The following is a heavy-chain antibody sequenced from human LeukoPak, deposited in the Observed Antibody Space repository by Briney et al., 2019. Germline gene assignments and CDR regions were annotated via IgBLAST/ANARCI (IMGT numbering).Heavy chain of an antibody. CDR3: ARGGYNFDP. J-gene: IGHJ5*02. CDR2: IHYTGGT. D-gene: IGHD5-24*01. CDR1: GGSISSYY. Sequence: SETLSLTCTVSGGSISSYYWSWIRQPPGTGLEWIGYIHYTGGTNYNPSLKSRVSISVDTSKNQLSLKLTSVTAAETAVYYCARGGYNFDPWGQGFLVTVSS. V-gene: IGHV4-59*01.